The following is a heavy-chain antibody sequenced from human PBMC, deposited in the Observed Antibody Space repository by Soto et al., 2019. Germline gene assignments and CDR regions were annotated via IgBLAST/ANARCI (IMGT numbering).Heavy chain of an antibody. J-gene: IGHJ4*02. D-gene: IGHD5-12*01. V-gene: IGHV1-69*01. CDR1: GGTFSSYA. CDR2: IIPIFGTA. Sequence: QVQVVQSGAEVKKPGSSVKVSCKASGGTFSSYAISWVRQAPGQGLEWMGGIIPIFGTANYAQKFQGRVTITADESTSTAYMELSCLRSEDTAVYYCATVPWSMATISAYWGQGTLVTVSS. CDR3: ATVPWSMATISAY.